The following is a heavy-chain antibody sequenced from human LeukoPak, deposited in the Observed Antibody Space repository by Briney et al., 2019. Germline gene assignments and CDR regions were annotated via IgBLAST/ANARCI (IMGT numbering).Heavy chain of an antibody. V-gene: IGHV4-59*01. CDR3: AREFYDILTGYYYGMDV. Sequence: SETLSLTCTVSGGSISSYYWSWIRQPPGKGLEWIGYIYYSGSTNYNPSIKSRVTISVDTSKIQFSLKLSSVTAADTAVYYCAREFYDILTGYYYGMDVWGKGTTVTVSS. CDR2: IYYSGST. D-gene: IGHD3-9*01. CDR1: GGSISSYY. J-gene: IGHJ6*04.